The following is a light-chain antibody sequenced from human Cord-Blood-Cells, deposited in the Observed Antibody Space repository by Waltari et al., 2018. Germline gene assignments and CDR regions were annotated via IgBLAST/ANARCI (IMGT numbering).Light chain of an antibody. V-gene: IGLV2-14*01. CDR2: DVS. CDR1: SSDVGGYNY. CDR3: SSYTSSSTLGV. Sequence: QSALTQPASVSGSPGQSITISCTGTSSDVGGYNYVSWYQQHPGKAPKLMIYDVSNRPSGVSNRFSGSKSGNTAYRTISGLQAEDEADYYCSSYTSSSTLGVFGGGTKLTVL. J-gene: IGLJ2*01.